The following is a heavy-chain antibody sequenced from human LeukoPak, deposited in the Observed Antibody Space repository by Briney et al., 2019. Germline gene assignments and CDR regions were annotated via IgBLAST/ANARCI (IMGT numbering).Heavy chain of an antibody. CDR1: GGSFSGYY. CDR2: INHSGST. D-gene: IGHD3-10*01. J-gene: IGHJ6*02. V-gene: IGHV4-34*01. Sequence: SETLSLTCAVYGGSFSGYYWSWIRQPPGKGLEWIGEINHSGSTNYNPSLKSRVTISVDTSKNQFSLKLSSVTAADTAVYYCASCRGVITMVRGRAGYGMDVWGQGTTVTVSS. CDR3: ASCRGVITMVRGRAGYGMDV.